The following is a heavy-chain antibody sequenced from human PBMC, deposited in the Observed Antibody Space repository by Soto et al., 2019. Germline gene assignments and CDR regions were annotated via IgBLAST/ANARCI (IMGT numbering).Heavy chain of an antibody. CDR2: ISSSGTYI. Sequence: GGSLRLSCAASGFTFSTYSMNWVRQAPGKGLEWVSSISSSGTYIHYADSLKGRFTISRDNAKNSLYLQMISLRAEDTAVYYCARDPSDCSSTSCWGYYALDVWGQGTTVTVSS. V-gene: IGHV3-21*01. D-gene: IGHD2-2*01. J-gene: IGHJ6*02. CDR1: GFTFSTYS. CDR3: ARDPSDCSSTSCWGYYALDV.